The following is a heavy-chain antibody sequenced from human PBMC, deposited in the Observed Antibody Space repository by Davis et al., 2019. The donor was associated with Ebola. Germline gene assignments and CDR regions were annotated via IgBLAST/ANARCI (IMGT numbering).Heavy chain of an antibody. V-gene: IGHV1-18*01. CDR2: TNPYNGDT. D-gene: IGHD3-10*01. CDR3: ARGGGSTQSGIDS. CDR1: GYSFTSHD. J-gene: IGHJ4*02. Sequence: ASVKVSCKASGYSFTSHDINWVRQAPGQGLEWVGWTNPYNGDTNYVQKLQGRVTMTTDTSTSTAYMEVRSLRSDDTAVYYCARGGGSTQSGIDSWGQGTLVTVSS.